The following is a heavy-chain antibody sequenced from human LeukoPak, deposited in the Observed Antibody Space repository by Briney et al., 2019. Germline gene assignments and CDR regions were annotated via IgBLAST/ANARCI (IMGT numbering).Heavy chain of an antibody. V-gene: IGHV4-59*01. Sequence: SETLSLTCTVSGGYISSYYWNWIRQPAGKGLEWIGYIYYSGNSDYNPSLKSRVSISVDTSKNQLSLKLSSVTAADTAVYYCARAHSNNWHVDYWGQGTLVTVSS. CDR1: GGYISSYY. CDR2: IYYSGNS. J-gene: IGHJ4*02. CDR3: ARAHSNNWHVDY. D-gene: IGHD1-1*01.